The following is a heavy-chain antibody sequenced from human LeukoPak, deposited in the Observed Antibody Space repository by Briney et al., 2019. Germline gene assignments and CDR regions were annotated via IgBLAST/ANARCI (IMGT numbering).Heavy chain of an antibody. J-gene: IGHJ4*02. D-gene: IGHD3-10*01. CDR1: GFTFSSYG. V-gene: IGHV3-23*01. Sequence: PGGSLRLSCAASGFTFSSYGMTWVRQAPGKGLEWVSAISGSGGGTYYADSVKGRFTISRDNSKNTLYLQMNSLRAEDTAVYYCAKSKSAVWFGEFDYWGQGTLVTVSS. CDR3: AKSKSAVWFGEFDY. CDR2: ISGSGGGT.